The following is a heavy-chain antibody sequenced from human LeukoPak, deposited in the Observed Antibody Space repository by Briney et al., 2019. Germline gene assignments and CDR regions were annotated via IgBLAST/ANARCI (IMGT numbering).Heavy chain of an antibody. CDR2: ISGSGGST. Sequence: GGSLRLSCAASGFTFSSYAMSWVRQAPGKGLEWVSGISGSGGSTYYADSVKGRFTISRDNSKNTLYLQMNSLRAEDTAVYYCARAVAGTHWFDPWGQGTLVTVSS. V-gene: IGHV3-23*01. CDR1: GFTFSSYA. D-gene: IGHD6-19*01. CDR3: ARAVAGTHWFDP. J-gene: IGHJ5*02.